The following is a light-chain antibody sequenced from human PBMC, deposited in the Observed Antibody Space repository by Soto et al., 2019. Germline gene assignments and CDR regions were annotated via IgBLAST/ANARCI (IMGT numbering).Light chain of an antibody. CDR3: QQRSNWPHSIT. V-gene: IGKV3D-20*02. CDR1: QSVTVNS. CDR2: AAS. Sequence: EILLTQSPSTLSLSPGEGVTLSCRASQSVTVNSLAWYQQKPGQAPRLLIYAASTRAAAVPDRFTGSGSGTDFALTISRLEPEDFGVYYCQQRSNWPHSITFGQGTRLEIK. J-gene: IGKJ5*01.